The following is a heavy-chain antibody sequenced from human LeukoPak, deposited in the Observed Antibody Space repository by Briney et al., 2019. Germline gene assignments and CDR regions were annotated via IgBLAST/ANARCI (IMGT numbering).Heavy chain of an antibody. D-gene: IGHD2-15*01. CDR3: AKGTLGYCSGGRCYPFDY. V-gene: IGHV3-23*01. Sequence: PGGSLRLSCAASGFTFSSYAMSWVRQAPGKGLEWVSAISGSGGSTYHADSVKGRFTNSRDNSKNTLHLKMNSLRAEDTAVYYCAKGTLGYCSGGRCYPFDYWGQGTLVTVSS. CDR2: ISGSGGST. CDR1: GFTFSSYA. J-gene: IGHJ4*02.